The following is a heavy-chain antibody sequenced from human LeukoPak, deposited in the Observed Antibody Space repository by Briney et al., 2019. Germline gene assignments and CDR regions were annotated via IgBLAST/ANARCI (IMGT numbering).Heavy chain of an antibody. J-gene: IGHJ4*02. CDR1: GFTFSSYA. D-gene: IGHD3-16*02. Sequence: GGSLRLSCAASGFTFSSYAMRWVRQAPGKGLEWVSAISGSGGSTYYADSVKGRFTISRDNSKNTLYLQMNSLRAEDTAVYYCAKFGVWGSYRSNYWGQGTLVTVSS. CDR2: ISGSGGST. V-gene: IGHV3-23*01. CDR3: AKFGVWGSYRSNY.